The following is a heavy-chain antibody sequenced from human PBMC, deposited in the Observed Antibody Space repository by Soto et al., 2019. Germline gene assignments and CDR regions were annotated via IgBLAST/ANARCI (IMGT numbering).Heavy chain of an antibody. CDR2: INHSGST. CDR1: GGSFSGYY. D-gene: IGHD3-3*01. J-gene: IGHJ6*02. V-gene: IGHV4-34*01. Sequence: SETLSLTCAVYGGSFSGYYWSWIRQPPGKGLEWIGEINHSGSTNYNPSLKSRVTISVDTSKNQFSLKLSSVTAADTAVYYCARGGPPPYYDFWSGYWGRERGGGDYYYYGMDVWGQGTTVTVSS. CDR3: ARGGPPPYYDFWSGYWGRERGGGDYYYYGMDV.